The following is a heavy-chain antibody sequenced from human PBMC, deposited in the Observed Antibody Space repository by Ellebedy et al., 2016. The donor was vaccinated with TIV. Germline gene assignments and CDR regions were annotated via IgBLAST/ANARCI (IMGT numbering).Heavy chain of an antibody. J-gene: IGHJ4*02. CDR1: GFTFSRYA. V-gene: IGHV3-23*01. D-gene: IGHD5-18*01. CDR2: IFGSGGGI. CDR3: AKDRTSGDGYWVFDQ. Sequence: GESLKISCAASGFTFSRYAMSWVRQAPGEGLEWVSGIFGSGGGISYADSVKGRFTISRDNSKSMVHLQMNRLRTEDTAVYYCAKDRTSGDGYWVFDQWGQGTLVTVSS.